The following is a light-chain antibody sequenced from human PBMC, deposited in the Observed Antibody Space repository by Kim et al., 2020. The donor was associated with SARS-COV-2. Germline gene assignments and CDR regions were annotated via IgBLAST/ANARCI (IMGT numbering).Light chain of an antibody. CDR3: CSYTHSSSLV. CDR1: NSDVGSYNL. CDR2: EAS. Sequence: GQSITISCTGTNSDVGSYNLVSWYQQEPGKAPKLMIYEASKRPSGVSNRFSGSKSGNTASLTISGLQAEDEADYYCCSYTHSSSLVFGGGTKLTVL. J-gene: IGLJ2*01. V-gene: IGLV2-23*01.